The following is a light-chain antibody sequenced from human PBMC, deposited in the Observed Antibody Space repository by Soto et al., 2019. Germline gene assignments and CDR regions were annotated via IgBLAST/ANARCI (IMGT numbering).Light chain of an antibody. CDR2: GNS. CDR1: SSNIGAHYD. CDR3: QSYDNSLSVYV. J-gene: IGLJ1*01. Sequence: VPTQPPSVSGAPGQRVTISCTGSSSNIGAHYDVHWYQQLPGTAPKLLIYGNSNRPSGVPDRFSGSKSGTSASLAITGLQAEDEADYYCQSYDNSLSVYVFGTGTKVTVL. V-gene: IGLV1-40*01.